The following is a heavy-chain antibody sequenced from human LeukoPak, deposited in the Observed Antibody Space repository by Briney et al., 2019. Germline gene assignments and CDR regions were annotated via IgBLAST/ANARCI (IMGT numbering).Heavy chain of an antibody. Sequence: SVKVSCKASGGTFSSYAISWVRQAPGQGLEWMGGIIPIFGTANYAQKFQGRVTMTEDTSTDTAYMELSSLRSEDTAVYYCATVHPPYYYDSSGYSLDYWGQGTLVTVSS. CDR1: GGTFSSYA. CDR3: ATVHPPYYYDSSGYSLDY. CDR2: IIPIFGTA. V-gene: IGHV1-69*06. D-gene: IGHD3-22*01. J-gene: IGHJ4*02.